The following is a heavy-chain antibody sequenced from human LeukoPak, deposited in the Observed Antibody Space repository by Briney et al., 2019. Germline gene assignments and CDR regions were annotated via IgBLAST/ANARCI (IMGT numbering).Heavy chain of an antibody. V-gene: IGHV1-69*06. CDR1: GYTFSSYG. J-gene: IGHJ3*02. CDR3: ARDPPGRYYDSSGYPNDAFDI. Sequence: SVKVSCKAFGYTFSSYGISWVRQAPGQGLEWMGGIIPISGTANYAQKFQGRVTITADKSTSTAYMELSSLRSEDTAVYYCARDPPGRYYDSSGYPNDAFDIWGQGTMVTVSS. D-gene: IGHD3-22*01. CDR2: IIPISGTA.